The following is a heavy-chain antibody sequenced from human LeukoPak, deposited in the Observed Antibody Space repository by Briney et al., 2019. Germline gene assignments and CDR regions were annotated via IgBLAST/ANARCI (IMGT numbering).Heavy chain of an antibody. CDR1: GGSISSYY. CDR2: IYYSGST. V-gene: IGHV4-59*08. J-gene: IGHJ3*02. Sequence: SETLSLTCPVSGGSISSYYWSWIRQPPGKGLEWIGYIYYSGSTNYNPSLKSRATISVDTSKNQFSLKLSSVTAADTAVYYCARHCSGGSCYDAFDIWGQGTMVTVSS. D-gene: IGHD2-15*01. CDR3: ARHCSGGSCYDAFDI.